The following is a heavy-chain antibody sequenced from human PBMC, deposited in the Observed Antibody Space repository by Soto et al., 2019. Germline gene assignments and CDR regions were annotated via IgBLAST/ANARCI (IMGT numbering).Heavy chain of an antibody. J-gene: IGHJ5*02. CDR3: ARDIRAGGNDP. CDR1: GGSISSGGYY. Sequence: QVQLQESGPGLVKPSQTLSLTCTVSGGSISSGGYYWSWIRQHPGEGMEWIGYIYYSGSTYYNPSLKSRVTISVNTSKNQLSLKLSSVTAADTAVYYCARDIRAGGNDPWGQGTLVTVSS. D-gene: IGHD3-16*01. V-gene: IGHV4-31*03. CDR2: IYYSGST.